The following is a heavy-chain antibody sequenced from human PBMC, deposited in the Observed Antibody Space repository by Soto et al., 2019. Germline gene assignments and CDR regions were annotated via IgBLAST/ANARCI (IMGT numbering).Heavy chain of an antibody. CDR2: ISYTGST. V-gene: IGHV4-59*01. Sequence: SETLSLTCTVSGGSLSGSYCSWIRKSPGKSLEWIASISYTGSTTHNPSLKSRVTLSVDTSKNQFSLSLTSVTPADTAAYYCATGGGWLHNLYIRGLYFDYWGQGVLVTVSS. J-gene: IGHJ4*02. CDR3: ATGGGWLHNLYIRGLYFDY. CDR1: GGSLSGSY. D-gene: IGHD3-3*02.